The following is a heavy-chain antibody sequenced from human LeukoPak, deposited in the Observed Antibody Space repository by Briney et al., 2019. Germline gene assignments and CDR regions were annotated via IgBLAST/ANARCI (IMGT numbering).Heavy chain of an antibody. V-gene: IGHV3-23*01. Sequence: GGSLRLSCAASGFTFSSYAMSWVRQAPGKGLEWVSAISGSGGSTYYAYSVKGRFTISRDNAKNSLYLQMNSLRAEDTALYYCAKGVYSSGWYWGQGTLVTVSS. CDR2: ISGSGGST. CDR3: AKGVYSSGWY. J-gene: IGHJ4*02. CDR1: GFTFSSYA. D-gene: IGHD6-19*01.